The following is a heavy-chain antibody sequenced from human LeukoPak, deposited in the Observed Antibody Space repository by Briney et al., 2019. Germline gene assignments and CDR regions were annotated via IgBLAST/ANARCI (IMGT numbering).Heavy chain of an antibody. J-gene: IGHJ4*02. CDR2: ISSSRSST. CDR3: ARDRGRVAGEYFDY. V-gene: IGHV3-11*06. D-gene: IGHD6-19*01. Sequence: GGPLRLLCAASGFTFSDVHMSWIRQAPGKGPEWVSYISSSRSSTKCADSVKGRFTISRDNAKNSLYLQMNSLRVEDTAVYYCARDRGRVAGEYFDYWGQGTLVTVSS. CDR1: GFTFSDVH.